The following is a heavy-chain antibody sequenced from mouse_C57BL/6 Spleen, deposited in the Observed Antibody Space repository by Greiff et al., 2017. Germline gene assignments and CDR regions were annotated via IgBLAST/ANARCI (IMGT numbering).Heavy chain of an antibody. D-gene: IGHD2-1*01. V-gene: IGHV1-64*01. CDR3: ASGIYYGNCEGSWFAY. Sequence: QVQLQQPGAELVKPGASVKLSCKASGYTFTSYWMHWVKQRPGQGLEWIGMIHPNSGSTNYNEKFKSKATLTVDKSSSTAYMQLSSLTSEDSAVYYCASGIYYGNCEGSWFAYWGQGTLVTVSA. CDR2: IHPNSGST. J-gene: IGHJ3*01. CDR1: GYTFTSYW.